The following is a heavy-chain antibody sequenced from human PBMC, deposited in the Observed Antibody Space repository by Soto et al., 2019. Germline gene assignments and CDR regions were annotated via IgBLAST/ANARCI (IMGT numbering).Heavy chain of an antibody. J-gene: IGHJ6*02. Sequence: SETLSLTCTVSGGSISSYYWSWIRQPPGKGLEWIGYIYYSGSTNYNPSLKSRVTISVDTSKNQFSLKLSSVTAADTAVYYCARGSIYGDYVGVDYYYYGMDVWGQGTTVTVSS. CDR1: GGSISSYY. CDR3: ARGSIYGDYVGVDYYYYGMDV. D-gene: IGHD4-17*01. CDR2: IYYSGST. V-gene: IGHV4-59*01.